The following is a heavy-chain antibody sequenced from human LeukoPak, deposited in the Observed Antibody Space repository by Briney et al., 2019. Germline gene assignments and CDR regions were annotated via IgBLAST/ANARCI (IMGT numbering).Heavy chain of an antibody. CDR2: ISSSSSTI. J-gene: IGHJ4*02. V-gene: IGHV3-48*02. CDR1: GFTVSSNY. CDR3: ARGRGTMIVVADFDY. D-gene: IGHD3-22*01. Sequence: GGSLRLSCAASGFTVSSNYMNWVRQAPGKGLEWVSYISSSSSTIYYANSVKGRFTISRDNAKNSLYLQMNSLRDEDTAVYYCARGRGTMIVVADFDYWGQGTPVTVSS.